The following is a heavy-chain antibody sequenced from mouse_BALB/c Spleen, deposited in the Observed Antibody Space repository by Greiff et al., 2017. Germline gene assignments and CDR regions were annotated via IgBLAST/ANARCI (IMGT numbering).Heavy chain of an antibody. Sequence: QVQLQQSGAELVRPGSSVKISCKASGYAFSSYWMNWVKQRPGQGLEWIGQIYPGDGDTNYNGKFKGKATLTADKSSSTAYMQLSSLTSEDSAVYFCARVGITTGDWYFDVWGAGTTVTVSS. D-gene: IGHD1-1*01. V-gene: IGHV1-80*01. CDR3: ARVGITTGDWYFDV. CDR1: GYAFSSYW. CDR2: IYPGDGDT. J-gene: IGHJ1*01.